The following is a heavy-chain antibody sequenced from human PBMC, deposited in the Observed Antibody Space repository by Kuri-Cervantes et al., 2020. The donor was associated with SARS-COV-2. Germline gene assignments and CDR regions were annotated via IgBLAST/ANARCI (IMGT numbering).Heavy chain of an antibody. J-gene: IGHJ5*02. D-gene: IGHD3-9*01. V-gene: IGHV4-59*01. CDR1: GGSISSYY. CDR2: IYYSGST. CDR3: ARERHFDWLQGFDP. Sequence: GSLRLSCTVSGGSISSYYWSWIRQPPGKGLEWIGYIYYSGSTNYNPSLKSRVTISVDTSKNQFSLRLSSVTAADTAVYYCARERHFDWLQGFDPWGQGTLVTVSS.